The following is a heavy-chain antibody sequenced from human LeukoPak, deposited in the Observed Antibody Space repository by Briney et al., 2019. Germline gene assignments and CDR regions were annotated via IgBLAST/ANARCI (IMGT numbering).Heavy chain of an antibody. D-gene: IGHD2-2*01. V-gene: IGHV4-34*01. CDR1: GGSFSGYY. CDR2: INHSGST. J-gene: IGHJ4*02. CDR3: AGDGSSWDYDY. Sequence: PSETLSLTCAVYGGSFSGYYWSWIRQPPGKGLEWIGEINHSGSTNYNPSLKSRVTISVDTSKNQFSLKLSSVTAADTAVCYCAGDGSSWDYDYWGQGTLVTVSS.